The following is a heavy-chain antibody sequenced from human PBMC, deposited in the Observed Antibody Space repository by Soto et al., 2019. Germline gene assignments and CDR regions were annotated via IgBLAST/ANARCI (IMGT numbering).Heavy chain of an antibody. Sequence: EVQLVESGGGLVQPGGSLRLSCAASGFTFSSYSMNWVRQAPGKGLEWVSYISNSTIYYADSVKGRFTISRDNAKNSLYLQMTSLRAEDTAVYYCASEGDSSGWYNGFDPWGQGTLVTVSS. CDR3: ASEGDSSGWYNGFDP. CDR1: GFTFSSYS. J-gene: IGHJ5*02. V-gene: IGHV3-48*01. D-gene: IGHD3-22*01. CDR2: ISNSTI.